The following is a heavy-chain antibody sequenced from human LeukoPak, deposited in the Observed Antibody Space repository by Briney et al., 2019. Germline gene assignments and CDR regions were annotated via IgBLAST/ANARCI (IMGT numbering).Heavy chain of an antibody. V-gene: IGHV3-30-3*01. CDR2: ISYDGSSK. D-gene: IGHD1-26*01. Sequence: PGGSLRLSCAASGFTFSTYAMHWVRQAPGKGLEWVAVISYDGSSKDYADSVKGRFTISRDNSKNMLYLQMNSLRAEDTAVYYCAREWGLRLFDYWGQGTLVTVSS. CDR3: AREWGLRLFDY. J-gene: IGHJ4*02. CDR1: GFTFSTYA.